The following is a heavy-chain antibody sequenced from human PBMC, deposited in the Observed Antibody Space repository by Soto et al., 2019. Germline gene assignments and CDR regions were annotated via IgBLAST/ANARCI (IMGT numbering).Heavy chain of an antibody. J-gene: IGHJ4*02. V-gene: IGHV3-23*01. CDR1: RFTFSSDA. CDR2: ISGSGGST. D-gene: IGHD6-19*01. CDR3: AKELRSGSGWYQVIY. Sequence: GGYLRLSCAASRFTFSSDAMSWVRQAPGKGLEWVSAISGSGGSTYYADSVKGRFTISRDNSKNTLYLQMNSLRAEDTAVYYCAKELRSGSGWYQVIYWGQGTLVTGSS.